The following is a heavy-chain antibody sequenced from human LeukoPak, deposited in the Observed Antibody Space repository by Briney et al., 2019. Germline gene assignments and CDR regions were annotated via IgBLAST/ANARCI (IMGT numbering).Heavy chain of an antibody. D-gene: IGHD4/OR15-4a*01. CDR3: AKYLRPTTISYLDN. CDR1: GFTFTTYA. J-gene: IGHJ4*02. CDR2: ISRDGGEI. V-gene: IGHV3-23*01. Sequence: PGGSLRLSCAASGFTFTTYAISWVRQAPGKGLEWVSSISRDGGEIYYADSVKGRFTISRDNSKNTVYLQMSALRAEDMALYYCAKYLRPTTISYLDNWGQGTLVTDSS.